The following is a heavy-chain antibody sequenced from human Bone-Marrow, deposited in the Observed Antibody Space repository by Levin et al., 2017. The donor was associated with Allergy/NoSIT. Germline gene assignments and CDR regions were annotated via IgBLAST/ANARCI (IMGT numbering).Heavy chain of an antibody. CDR3: ARSRDGIRTFDH. Sequence: PSETLSLTCTVSGGSITMNDFYWGWIRQPPGKGLEWIGSIHSSGYTYNSPSLKSRLTVSADTSQNQFYLSLNSVTADDTAMYFCARSRDGIRTFDHWGQGTLAPVSS. D-gene: IGHD5-24*01. CDR1: GGSITMNDFY. J-gene: IGHJ4*02. V-gene: IGHV4-39*01. CDR2: IHSSGYT.